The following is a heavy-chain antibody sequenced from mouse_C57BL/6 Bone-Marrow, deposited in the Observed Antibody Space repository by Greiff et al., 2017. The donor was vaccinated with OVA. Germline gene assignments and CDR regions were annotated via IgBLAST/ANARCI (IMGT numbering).Heavy chain of an antibody. CDR1: GFTFSDYG. Sequence: EVKLMESGGGLVKPGGSLKLSCAASGFTFSDYGMHWVRQAPEKGLEWVAYISSGSSTLYYADTVKGRFTISRDNAKNTLCLQMTSLRSEDTAMYYCAKITKGYWGQGTTLTVSS. CDR2: ISSGSSTL. V-gene: IGHV5-17*01. D-gene: IGHD1-1*01. CDR3: AKITKGY. J-gene: IGHJ2*01.